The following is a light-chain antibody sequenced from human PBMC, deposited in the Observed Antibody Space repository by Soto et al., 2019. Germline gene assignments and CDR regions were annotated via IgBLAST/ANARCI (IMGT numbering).Light chain of an antibody. CDR3: QNYSSYLT. J-gene: IGKJ1*01. Sequence: ILMSQSPSSLSASVGDRVTITCRASQDLDKWLAWYQPKPGKAPNLLIYRSSTLREGVPSRFSGFGSGTDYILTITDLQPYDFSTDYCQNYSSYLTFGQGTVVEMK. CDR1: QDLDKW. CDR2: RSS. V-gene: IGKV1-5*01.